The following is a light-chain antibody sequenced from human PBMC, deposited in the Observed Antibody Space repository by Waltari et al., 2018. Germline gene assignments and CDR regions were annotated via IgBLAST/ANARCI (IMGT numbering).Light chain of an antibody. Sequence: VLTQSPATLSLSPGDRATLSCRASHRVGKSLAWFQQKPGQAPRLLIYDASIRATGIPPRFRGSGSGTDFTLTISSLEPEDFAVYYCQQRTNWPPNTFGGGTKVEIK. CDR2: DAS. CDR3: QQRTNWPPNT. V-gene: IGKV3-11*01. J-gene: IGKJ4*01. CDR1: HRVGKS.